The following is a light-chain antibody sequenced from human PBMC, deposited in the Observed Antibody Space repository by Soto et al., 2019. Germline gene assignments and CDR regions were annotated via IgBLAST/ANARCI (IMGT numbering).Light chain of an antibody. CDR2: AAS. CDR1: QGISSW. V-gene: IGKV1-12*01. Sequence: DIRMTQAPSSVSASLGDRVTITCRASQGISSWLAWYQKKPGKAPNLLIYAASSLQSGVPSRFSGSESGTDFTLTISSLQPEDFAVYYCQQYHNWPITFGQGTRLEIK. J-gene: IGKJ5*01. CDR3: QQYHNWPIT.